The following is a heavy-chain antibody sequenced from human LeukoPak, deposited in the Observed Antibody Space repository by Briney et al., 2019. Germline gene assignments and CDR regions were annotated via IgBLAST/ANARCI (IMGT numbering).Heavy chain of an antibody. Sequence: PSQTLSLTCTVSGGSINSGGYYWSWIRQHPGEGLEWIGYIYYGGSTYYNPSLKSRVTISVDTSENQFSLKLSSVTAADTAVYYCARYSGSYSFDYWGQGSLVPVSS. CDR2: IYYGGST. CDR3: ARYSGSYSFDY. CDR1: GGSINSGGYY. V-gene: IGHV4-31*03. J-gene: IGHJ4*02. D-gene: IGHD1-26*01.